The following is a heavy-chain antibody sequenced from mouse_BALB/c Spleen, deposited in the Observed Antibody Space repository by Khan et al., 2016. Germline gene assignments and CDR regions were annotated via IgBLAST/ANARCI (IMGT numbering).Heavy chain of an antibody. CDR2: IHPGGGGS. V-gene: IGHV1-15*01. CDR1: GYTFTDYE. CDR3: AKGLRRGYYFDS. J-gene: IGHJ2*01. Sequence: QVQLKQSGAELVRPGASVKLSCKALGYTFTDYEMHWVKQTPVHGLEWIGAIHPGGGGSAYNQKFKVRATLTADKSSSTAYMELSSLTSEDSAVYYCAKGLRRGYYFDSWGQGNTLTVSS. D-gene: IGHD2-4*01.